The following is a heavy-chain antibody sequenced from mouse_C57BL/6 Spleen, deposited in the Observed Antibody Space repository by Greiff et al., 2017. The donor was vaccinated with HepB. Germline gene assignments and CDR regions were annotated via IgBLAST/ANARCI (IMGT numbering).Heavy chain of an antibody. CDR2: IHPNSGST. CDR3: ARDYGSGYGFAY. Sequence: QVQLQQPGAELVKPGASVKLSCKASGYTFTSYWMHWVKQRPGQGLEWIGMIHPNSGSTNYNEKFKSKATLTVDKSSSTAYMQLSSLTSEDSAVYYCARDYGSGYGFAYWGQGTLVTVSA. V-gene: IGHV1-64*01. D-gene: IGHD1-1*01. CDR1: GYTFTSYW. J-gene: IGHJ3*01.